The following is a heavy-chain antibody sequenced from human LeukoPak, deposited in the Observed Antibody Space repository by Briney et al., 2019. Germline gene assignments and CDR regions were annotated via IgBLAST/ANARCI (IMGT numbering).Heavy chain of an antibody. CDR1: GGSISNYY. V-gene: IGHV4-59*01. Sequence: SETLSLTCTVSGGSISNYYWNWIRRRPGKGLEWIGYIYSSGTTNYNPSLKSRVTISIDASKNQFSLKLDSVTAADTAIYYCARAAGLANSPAFDYWGQGALVTVSS. D-gene: IGHD1-1*01. CDR2: IYSSGTT. CDR3: ARAAGLANSPAFDY. J-gene: IGHJ4*02.